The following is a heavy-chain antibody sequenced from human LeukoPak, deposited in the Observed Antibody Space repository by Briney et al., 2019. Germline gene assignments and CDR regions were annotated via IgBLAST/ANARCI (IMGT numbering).Heavy chain of an antibody. CDR1: GFSFDDFA. J-gene: IGHJ3*02. CDR2: ISHSSDAI. D-gene: IGHD3-10*01. V-gene: IGHV3-9*01. CDR3: ARDHGSGSKDDAFDI. Sequence: SLRLSCAASGFSFDDFAMYWVRQAPGKGLEWVSGISHSSDAIGYVDSVKGRFTISRDNAKNSLYLQMNSLRAEDTAVYYCARDHGSGSKDDAFDIWGQGTMVTVSS.